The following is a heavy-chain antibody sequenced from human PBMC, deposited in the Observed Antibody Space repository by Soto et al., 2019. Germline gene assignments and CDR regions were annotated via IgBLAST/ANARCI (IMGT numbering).Heavy chain of an antibody. CDR3: AKEPYSTMVRGVIVGY. D-gene: IGHD3-10*01. Sequence: SLRLSCAASGFTFSSYAMSWVRQAPGKGLEWVSAISGSGGSTYYADSVKGRFTISRDNSKNTLYLQMNSLRAEDTAVYYCAKEPYSTMVRGVIVGYWGQGTLVTVSS. CDR2: ISGSGGST. J-gene: IGHJ4*02. V-gene: IGHV3-23*01. CDR1: GFTFSSYA.